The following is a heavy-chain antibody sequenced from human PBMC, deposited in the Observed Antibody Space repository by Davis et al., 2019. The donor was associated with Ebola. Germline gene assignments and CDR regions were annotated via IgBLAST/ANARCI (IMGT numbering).Heavy chain of an antibody. Sequence: PGGSLRLSCAASGFTFSNFGMHWVRQAPGKGLEWVAVVSYDGSVTHYGDSLRGRSTVSRDNSWNTVSLQMRSLRTDDTGVYYCAKETNEFSSSSNDYWGQGILVTVSS. CDR2: VSYDGSVT. CDR1: GFTFSNFG. CDR3: AKETNEFSSSSNDY. J-gene: IGHJ4*02. D-gene: IGHD6-6*01. V-gene: IGHV3-30*18.